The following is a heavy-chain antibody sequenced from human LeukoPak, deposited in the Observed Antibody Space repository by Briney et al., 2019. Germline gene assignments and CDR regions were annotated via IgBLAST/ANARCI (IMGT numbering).Heavy chain of an antibody. J-gene: IGHJ4*02. CDR3: ARDRYFPNDY. D-gene: IGHD3-10*01. CDR1: GFTFDDYA. Sequence: GRSLRLSCAASGFTFDDYAMHWVRQAPGKGLEWVSGISWNSGSIEYADSVKGRFTISRDNAKNSLYLQMNSLRAEDTAVYYCARDRYFPNDYWGQGTLVTVSS. CDR2: ISWNSGSI. V-gene: IGHV3-9*01.